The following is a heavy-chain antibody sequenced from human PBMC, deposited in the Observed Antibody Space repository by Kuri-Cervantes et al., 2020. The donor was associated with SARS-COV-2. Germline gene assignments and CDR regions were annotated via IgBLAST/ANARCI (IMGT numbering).Heavy chain of an antibody. D-gene: IGHD3-22*01. Sequence: GESLKISCAASGFTFSDYYMSWIRQAPGKGLEWVSYISSSSSYTNYADSVKGRFTTSRDNAKNSPYLQMNSLRAEDTAVYYCARDLYYYDSSGYYDYWGQGTLVTVSS. CDR3: ARDLYYYDSSGYYDY. V-gene: IGHV3-11*05. CDR1: GFTFSDYY. J-gene: IGHJ4*02. CDR2: ISSSSSYT.